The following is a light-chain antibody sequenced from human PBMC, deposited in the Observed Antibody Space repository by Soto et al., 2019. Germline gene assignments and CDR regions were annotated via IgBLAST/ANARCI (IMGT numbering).Light chain of an antibody. CDR2: DAS. V-gene: IGKV3-20*01. Sequence: ETVLTQSPGTLSLSPGERATLSCRASQSVSTTYLAWYQQKPGQAPRLLIYDASNRATGIPDRFSGSGSGTDFTLTISRLEPEDFALYYCQHYVERSPITFGQGTRLEIK. J-gene: IGKJ5*01. CDR3: QHYVERSPIT. CDR1: QSVSTTY.